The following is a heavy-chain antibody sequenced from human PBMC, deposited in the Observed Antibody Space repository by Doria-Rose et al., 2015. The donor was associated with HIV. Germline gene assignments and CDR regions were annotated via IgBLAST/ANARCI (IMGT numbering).Heavy chain of an antibody. CDR3: ARVHDYYRSGSLTISNWFDP. D-gene: IGHD3-10*01. Sequence: VQLVQSGGGVVRPGGSLRLSCAAPGFTFHDYGIHWVRQAPGKGLEWVSGINWHGDSTSYSDSVKGRFTISRDNAKNSLYLQMNGLRAEDTALYHCARVHDYYRSGSLTISNWFDPWGRGTLVTVSS. V-gene: IGHV3-20*01. J-gene: IGHJ5*02. CDR2: INWHGDST. CDR1: GFTFHDYG.